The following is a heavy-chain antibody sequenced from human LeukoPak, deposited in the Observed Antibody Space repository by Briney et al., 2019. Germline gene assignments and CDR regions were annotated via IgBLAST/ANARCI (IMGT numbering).Heavy chain of an antibody. Sequence: NPSETLSLTCTVSGDSITRGYYWGWIRQPPGKGLEWIGTIYHSGSTYYNPSLKSRVTISVDTSKNQFSLKLSSVTAADTAVYYCARHYDNLTGFFDYWSQGTLVTVSS. CDR1: GDSITRGYY. J-gene: IGHJ4*02. CDR2: IYHSGST. V-gene: IGHV4-38-2*02. D-gene: IGHD3-9*01. CDR3: ARHYDNLTGFFDY.